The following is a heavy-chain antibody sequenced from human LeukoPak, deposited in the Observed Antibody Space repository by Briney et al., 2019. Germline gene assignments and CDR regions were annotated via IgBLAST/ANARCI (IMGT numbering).Heavy chain of an antibody. Sequence: GGSLRLSCAASGFTFSSYAMHWVRQAPGKGLEWVAVISYDGSNKYYADSVKGRFTISRDNSKNTLYLQMSSLRAEDTAVYYCAGGITIFGVVISFDYWGQGTLVTVSS. V-gene: IGHV3-30-3*01. CDR3: AGGITIFGVVISFDY. CDR2: ISYDGSNK. J-gene: IGHJ4*02. D-gene: IGHD3-3*01. CDR1: GFTFSSYA.